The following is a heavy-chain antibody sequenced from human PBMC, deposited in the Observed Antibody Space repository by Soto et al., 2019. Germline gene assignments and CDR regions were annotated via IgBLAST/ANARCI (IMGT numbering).Heavy chain of an antibody. V-gene: IGHV3-30*18. Sequence: GGSLRLSCAASGFTFSSYGMHWVRQAPGKGLEWVAVISYDGSNKYYADSVKGRFTISRDNSKNTLYLQMNSLRAEDTAVYYCAKEVRIVVVPVYYYYGMDVWGQGTTVTSP. CDR3: AKEVRIVVVPVYYYYGMDV. CDR2: ISYDGSNK. CDR1: GFTFSSYG. J-gene: IGHJ6*02. D-gene: IGHD2-2*01.